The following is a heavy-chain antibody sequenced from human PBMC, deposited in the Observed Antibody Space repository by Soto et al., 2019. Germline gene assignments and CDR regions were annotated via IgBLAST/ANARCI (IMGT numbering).Heavy chain of an antibody. J-gene: IGHJ4*02. CDR2: INHSGST. V-gene: IGHV4-34*01. Sequence: AETLSLTCAVYGGSFSGYYWSWIRRPPGKGLEWIGEINHSGSTNYNPSLKSRVTISVDTSKNQFSLKVKSVTAADTAVYYCARGIANIVVVEKDATDKYYPDSWGQGTLVTVSS. D-gene: IGHD2-15*01. CDR1: GGSFSGYY. CDR3: ARGIANIVVVEKDATDKYYPDS.